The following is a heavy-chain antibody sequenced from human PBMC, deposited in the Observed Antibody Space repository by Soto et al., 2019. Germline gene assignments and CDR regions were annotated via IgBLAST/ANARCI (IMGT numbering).Heavy chain of an antibody. CDR3: TRPRSSGWYGGDV. Sequence: EVQLVESGGGLVQPGGSLKLSCAASGFTFSGSAMHWVRQASGKGLEWVGRIRSKANSYATAYAASVKGRFTISRDDSKNTAYLQMNSLKTEDTAVYYCTRPRSSGWYGGDVWGQGTTVTVSS. CDR2: IRSKANSYAT. CDR1: GFTFSGSA. V-gene: IGHV3-73*02. J-gene: IGHJ6*02. D-gene: IGHD6-19*01.